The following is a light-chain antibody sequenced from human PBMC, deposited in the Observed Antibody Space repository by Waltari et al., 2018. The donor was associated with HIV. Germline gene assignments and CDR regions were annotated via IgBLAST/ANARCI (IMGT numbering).Light chain of an antibody. CDR3: YSTDSSGNHRV. J-gene: IGLJ2*01. Sequence: SYELTQPLSVPVAPGQTARITCSGDALPTKYADWYQQKSGQAPVLVIYEDSKRPSGIPERFSGSSSGTMATLTISGAQVEDEADYYCYSTDSSGNHRVFGGGTKLTVL. V-gene: IGLV3-10*01. CDR2: EDS. CDR1: ALPTKY.